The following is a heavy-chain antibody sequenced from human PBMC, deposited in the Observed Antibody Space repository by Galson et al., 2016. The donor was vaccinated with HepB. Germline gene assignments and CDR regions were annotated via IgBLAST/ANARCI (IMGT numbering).Heavy chain of an antibody. D-gene: IGHD3-9*01. CDR3: ARRPYSYFDDSTSLDS. Sequence: SETLSLTCSVSGGSIGPGAYSWDWNRQSPGKGLEWIGNLYFGGNTYYNPSLRSRVTISVDASKNEFSLKLTSVTAAETAVYYCARRPYSYFDDSTSLDSWGQGTLVTVSS. V-gene: IGHV4-39*01. J-gene: IGHJ4*02. CDR1: GGSIGPGAYS. CDR2: LYFGGNT.